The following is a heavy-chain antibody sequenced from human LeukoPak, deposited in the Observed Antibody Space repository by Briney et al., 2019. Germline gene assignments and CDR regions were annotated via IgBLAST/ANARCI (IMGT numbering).Heavy chain of an antibody. J-gene: IGHJ3*02. V-gene: IGHV3-53*01. Sequence: GGSLRLSCAASGFTVSSSYMSWVRQAPGKGLEWVSVIYRRGDTYYPDSVKGRFTISRDTSKNTVYLQMNSLRAGDTAVYYCARSIELDPWGAFDIWGQGTMDTVSS. CDR3: ARSIELDPWGAFDI. CDR1: GFTVSSSY. CDR2: IYRRGDT. D-gene: IGHD1-1*01.